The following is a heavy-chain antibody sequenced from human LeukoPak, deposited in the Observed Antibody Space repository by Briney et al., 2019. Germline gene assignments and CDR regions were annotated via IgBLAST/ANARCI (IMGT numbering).Heavy chain of an antibody. CDR1: GFTFSTYE. D-gene: IGHD5-24*01. CDR2: IDTDGTNT. V-gene: IGHV3-74*01. CDR3: ARDNYHTF. J-gene: IGHJ3*01. Sequence: GGSLRLSCAASGFTFSTYEMNWVRQAPGKGLVWVSRIDTDGTNTHYADSVKGRFSISRDNAKNTLYLQMNSLRAEDTAVYYCARDNYHTFWGQGTMVTVSS.